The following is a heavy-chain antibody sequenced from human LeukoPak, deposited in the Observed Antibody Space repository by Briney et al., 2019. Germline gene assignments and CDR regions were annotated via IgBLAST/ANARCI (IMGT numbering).Heavy chain of an antibody. J-gene: IGHJ4*02. Sequence: ASVKVSCKASGGTFNSYAISWVRQAPGQGLEWMGGIIPIFGTANYAQKFQGRVTITADESTSTAYMELSSLRSEDTAVYYCARRGGSGYYYPFDYWGQGTLVTVSS. V-gene: IGHV1-69*13. D-gene: IGHD3-22*01. CDR2: IIPIFGTA. CDR3: ARRGGSGYYYPFDY. CDR1: GGTFNSYA.